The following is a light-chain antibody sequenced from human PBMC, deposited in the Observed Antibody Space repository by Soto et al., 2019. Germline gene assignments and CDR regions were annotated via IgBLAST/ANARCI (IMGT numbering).Light chain of an antibody. CDR3: SSYTSSSTLVV. CDR1: SSVVGGYNY. Sequence: QSALTQPPSVSGSPGQTITISCTGTSSVVGGYNYVSWYQQHPGKAPKLMIYEVSNRPSGVSNRFSGSKSGNTASLTISGLQAEDEADYYCSSYTSSSTLVVFGGGTKLTVL. V-gene: IGLV2-14*01. CDR2: EVS. J-gene: IGLJ2*01.